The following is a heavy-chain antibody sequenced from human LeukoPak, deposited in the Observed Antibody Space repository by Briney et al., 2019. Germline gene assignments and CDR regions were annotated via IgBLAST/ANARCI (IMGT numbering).Heavy chain of an antibody. D-gene: IGHD3-3*01. CDR3: ARKRSGYWFDY. J-gene: IGHJ4*02. CDR1: GFTFSGYE. V-gene: IGHV3-48*03. CDR2: ISSSANTI. Sequence: GGSLRLSCAASGFTFSGYEMNWVRQAPGKGLEWVSYISSSANTIYYADSVKGRFTISRDNAKNSLSLQMNSLRAEDTAVYYCARKRSGYWFDYWGQGTLVTVSS.